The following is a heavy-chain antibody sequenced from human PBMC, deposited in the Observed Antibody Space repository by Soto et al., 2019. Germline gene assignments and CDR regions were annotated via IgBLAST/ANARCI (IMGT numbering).Heavy chain of an antibody. CDR1: GYSFTSYW. CDR3: ASLRSSTRIVVPDAVGYYYGMDV. D-gene: IGHD2-2*01. V-gene: IGHV5-10-1*01. Sequence: PRESLKISCKGSGYSFTSYWISWVRQMPGKGLEWMGRIDPSDSYTNYSPSFQGHVTISADKSISTAYLQWSSLKASDTAMYYCASLRSSTRIVVPDAVGYYYGMDVWGQGTTVTVSS. J-gene: IGHJ6*02. CDR2: IDPSDSYT.